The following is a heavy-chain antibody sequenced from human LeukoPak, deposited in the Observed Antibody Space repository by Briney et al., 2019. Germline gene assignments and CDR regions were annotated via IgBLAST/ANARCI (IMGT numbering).Heavy chain of an antibody. J-gene: IGHJ5*02. V-gene: IGHV3-74*01. CDR1: GFTFNIYW. Sequence: PGGSLRLSCAASGFTFNIYWLHWGGHAPAKELVWVSRINSDGSNAIYADSVRGRFTISRDNAKNTLYLQMNSLRAEDTAVYYCARDGDIAVAGFGYNWFDPWGQETLVTVSS. CDR2: INSDGSNA. CDR3: ARDGDIAVAGFGYNWFDP. D-gene: IGHD6-19*01.